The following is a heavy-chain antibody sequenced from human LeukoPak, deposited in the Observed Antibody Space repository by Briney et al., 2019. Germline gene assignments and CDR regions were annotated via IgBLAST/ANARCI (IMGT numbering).Heavy chain of an antibody. J-gene: IGHJ4*02. Sequence: SETLSLTCTVSGGSISSSSYYWGWIRQPPGKGLEWIGSIYYSGSTYYNPSLKSRVTISVDTSKNQFSLKLSSVTAADTAVYYCARGHDYGDPPPLDYCGQGTLVTVSS. V-gene: IGHV4-39*07. CDR2: IYYSGST. CDR3: ARGHDYGDPPPLDY. D-gene: IGHD4-17*01. CDR1: GGSISSSSYY.